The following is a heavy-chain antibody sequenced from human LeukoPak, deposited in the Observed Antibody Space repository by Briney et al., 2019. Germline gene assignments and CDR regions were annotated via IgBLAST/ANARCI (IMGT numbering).Heavy chain of an antibody. V-gene: IGHV3-30-3*01. Sequence: GRSLRLSCAASGFTFSSYAMHGVRQAPGKGLEWVAVISYDGSNKYYADSVKGRFTISRDNSKNTLYLQMNSLRAEDTAVYYCARDKMERIQLWPTYDYYYYGMDVWGQGTTVTVSS. J-gene: IGHJ6*02. D-gene: IGHD5-18*01. CDR3: ARDKMERIQLWPTYDYYYYGMDV. CDR2: ISYDGSNK. CDR1: GFTFSSYA.